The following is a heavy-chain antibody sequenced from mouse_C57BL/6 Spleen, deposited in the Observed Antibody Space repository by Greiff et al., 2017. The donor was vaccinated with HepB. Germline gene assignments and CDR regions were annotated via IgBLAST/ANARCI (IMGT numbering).Heavy chain of an antibody. CDR2: IDPEDGDT. Sequence: EVQLQQSGAELVRPGASVKLSCTASGFNIKDYYMHWVKQRPEQGLEWIGRIDPEDGDTEYAPKFQGKATMTADTSSNTAYLQLSSLTSADTAVYYCTTGREYYDYDRFAYWGQGTLVTVSA. J-gene: IGHJ3*01. CDR1: GFNIKDYY. V-gene: IGHV14-1*01. D-gene: IGHD2-4*01. CDR3: TTGREYYDYDRFAY.